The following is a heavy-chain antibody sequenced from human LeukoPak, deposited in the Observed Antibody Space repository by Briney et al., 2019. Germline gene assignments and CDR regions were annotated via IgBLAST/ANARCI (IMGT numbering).Heavy chain of an antibody. CDR3: ARAPSENDGYYPEYFRH. Sequence: SGGSLSLSCAPSGFTLSTYWMHWARPAPGKGLVWVSRIKSDWSTNYAESVQGRFTISRDNTKNTVSLQMYSLRAEDTGVYYCARAPSENDGYYPEYFRHWGQGSLVTVSS. J-gene: IGHJ1*01. CDR2: IKSDWST. CDR1: GFTLSTYW. D-gene: IGHD3-22*01. V-gene: IGHV3-74*01.